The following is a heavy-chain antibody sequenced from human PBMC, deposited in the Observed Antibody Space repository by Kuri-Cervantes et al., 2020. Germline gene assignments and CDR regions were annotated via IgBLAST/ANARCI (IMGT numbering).Heavy chain of an antibody. J-gene: IGHJ4*02. CDR3: ARGGPMYYYGSGLDY. Sequence: ETLSLTCAASGFTVSSNYMSWVRQAPGKGLEWVSVIYSGGSTYYADSVKGRFTISRDNSKNTLYLQMNSLRAEDTAVYYCARGGPMYYYGSGLDYWGQGTLVTVSS. D-gene: IGHD3-10*01. CDR1: GFTVSSNY. CDR2: IYSGGST. V-gene: IGHV3-66*01.